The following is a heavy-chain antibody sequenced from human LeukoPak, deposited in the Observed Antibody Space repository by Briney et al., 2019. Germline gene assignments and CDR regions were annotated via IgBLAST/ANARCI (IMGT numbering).Heavy chain of an antibody. V-gene: IGHV3-66*01. CDR3: ARAGYYYDSSGYSDYFDY. CDR1: GFTVSSNY. J-gene: IGHJ4*02. D-gene: IGHD3-22*01. CDR2: IYSGGST. Sequence: VGSLRLSCAASGFTVSSNYMSWVRQAPGKGLEWGSVIYSGGSTYYADSVKGRFTISRDNSKNTLYLQMNSLRAEDTAVYYCARAGYYYDSSGYSDYFDYWGQGTLVTVSS.